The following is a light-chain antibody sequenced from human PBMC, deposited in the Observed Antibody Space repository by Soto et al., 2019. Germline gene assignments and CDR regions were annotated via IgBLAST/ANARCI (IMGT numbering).Light chain of an antibody. CDR1: QSVSSN. CDR2: DAS. CDR3: QQYHNWPIT. V-gene: IGKV3-15*01. J-gene: IGKJ5*01. Sequence: EIVLTQSPATLSLSPGERATLSCRASQSVSSNLAWYQQKPGQAPRLLMYDASTRATGIPARFSGSGSGTEFTLTISSLQSEDFAVYYCQQYHNWPITFGQGTRLEIK.